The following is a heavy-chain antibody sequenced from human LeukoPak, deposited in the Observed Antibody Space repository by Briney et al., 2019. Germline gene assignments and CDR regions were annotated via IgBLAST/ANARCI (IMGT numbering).Heavy chain of an antibody. J-gene: IGHJ4*02. D-gene: IGHD3-10*01. Sequence: GGSLRLSCAASGFTFSTYAMNWVRLTPGKGLEWVSTFSASGGYTYYADSVKGRFTISRDNAKNSLYLQMNSLRAEDTAVYYCARESYGSGSAGDYWGQGTLVTVSS. CDR1: GFTFSTYA. CDR2: FSASGGYT. V-gene: IGHV3-21*01. CDR3: ARESYGSGSAGDY.